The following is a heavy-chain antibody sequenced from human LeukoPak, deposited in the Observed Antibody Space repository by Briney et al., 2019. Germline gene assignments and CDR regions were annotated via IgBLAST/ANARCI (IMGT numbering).Heavy chain of an antibody. CDR1: GFTFSSYG. D-gene: IGHD2-2*02. Sequence: PGGSLRLSGAASGFTFSSYGMHWVRQAPGKGLEWVAVISYDGSNKYYADSVKGRFTISRDNSKNTLYLQMNSLRAEDTAVYYCAKDSCSSTSCYILRPNYFDYWGQGTLVTVSS. CDR3: AKDSCSSTSCYILRPNYFDY. J-gene: IGHJ4*02. CDR2: ISYDGSNK. V-gene: IGHV3-30*18.